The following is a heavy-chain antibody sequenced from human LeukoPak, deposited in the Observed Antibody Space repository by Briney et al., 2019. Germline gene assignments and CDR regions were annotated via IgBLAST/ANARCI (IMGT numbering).Heavy chain of an antibody. V-gene: IGHV3-9*01. Sequence: GGSLRLSCAASGFTFDDYAMHWVRQAPGKCLEWVSGISWNSGSIGYADSVKGRFTISRDNAKNSLYLQMNSLRAEDTALYYCVGMSDSHDYWGQGTLVTVSS. J-gene: IGHJ4*02. CDR2: ISWNSGSI. CDR3: VGMSDSHDY. D-gene: IGHD1-14*01. CDR1: GFTFDDYA.